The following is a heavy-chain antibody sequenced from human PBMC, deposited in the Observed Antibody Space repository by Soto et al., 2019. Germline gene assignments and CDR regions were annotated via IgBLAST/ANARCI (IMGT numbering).Heavy chain of an antibody. V-gene: IGHV1-8*01. D-gene: IGHD3-9*01. J-gene: IGHJ6*03. CDR1: GYTFTSYD. Sequence: ASVNVSCKASGYTFTSYDINWVRQATGQGLEWMGWMNPNSGNTGYAQKFQGRVTMTRNTSISTAYMELSSLRSEDTAVYYCARTINFYYILTGYRDVYYYYYYYYMDVWGKGTTVTVSS. CDR3: ARTINFYYILTGYRDVYYYYYYYYMDV. CDR2: MNPNSGNT.